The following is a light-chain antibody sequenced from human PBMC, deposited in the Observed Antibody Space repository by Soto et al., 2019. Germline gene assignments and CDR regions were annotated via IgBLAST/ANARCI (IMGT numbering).Light chain of an antibody. J-gene: IGKJ1*01. CDR1: QSISDT. CDR3: QQYGSSPET. CDR2: GAS. Sequence: EIVMTQAPATLSVSPGGRATLSCRASQSISDTLAWYQQKPGQAPRLLIYGASTRAPGFPARFSGSGSGTDFTLTISRLEPEDFAVYYCQQYGSSPETFGQGTKVDI. V-gene: IGKV3-15*01.